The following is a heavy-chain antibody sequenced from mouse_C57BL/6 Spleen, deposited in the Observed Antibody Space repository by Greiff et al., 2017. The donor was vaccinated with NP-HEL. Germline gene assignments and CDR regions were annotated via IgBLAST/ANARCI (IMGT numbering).Heavy chain of an antibody. CDR2: IDPQTGGT. D-gene: IGHD1-1*01. CDR3: TRGTNGSSPCVAY. V-gene: IGHV1-15*01. J-gene: IGHJ3*01. CDR1: GYTFTDYE. Sequence: VQLQQSGAELVRPGASVTLSCKASGYTFTDYEMHWVKQTPVHGLEWIGAIDPQTGGTAYNQKFKGKAILTADKSSSTAFMALRSWTAEDSAVFDCTRGTNGSSPCVAYWGQWTLVTVAA.